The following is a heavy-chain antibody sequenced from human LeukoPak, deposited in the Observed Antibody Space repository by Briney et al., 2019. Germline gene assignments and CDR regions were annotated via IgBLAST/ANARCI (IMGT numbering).Heavy chain of an antibody. V-gene: IGHV1-2*04. J-gene: IGHJ3*02. CDR2: INPNSGGT. Sequence: ASVKVSCKASGYTFTGYYMHWVRQAPGQGLEWMGWINPNSGGTNYAQKFQGWVTMTRDTSISTAYMELSRLRSDDTAVYYCARDRXTVTKRDLLRGDIXDAFDIWGQGTMVTVSS. CDR3: ARDRXTVTKRDLLRGDIXDAFDI. D-gene: IGHD4-17*01. CDR1: GYTFTGYY.